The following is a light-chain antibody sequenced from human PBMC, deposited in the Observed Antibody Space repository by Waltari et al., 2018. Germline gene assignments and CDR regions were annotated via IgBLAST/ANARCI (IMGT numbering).Light chain of an antibody. V-gene: IGLV2-14*03. CDR3: CSYTSSSTCI. J-gene: IGLJ2*01. CDR2: DVS. CDR1: SSDVGSHDY. Sequence: QSALTQPASVSGSPGQSITISCTGTSSDVGSHDYVSWYQHRPGKAPKLMIYDVSNRASGVSNRFSGSKSDNTASLTISGLQAEDEADYYCCSYTSSSTCIFGGGTKLTVL.